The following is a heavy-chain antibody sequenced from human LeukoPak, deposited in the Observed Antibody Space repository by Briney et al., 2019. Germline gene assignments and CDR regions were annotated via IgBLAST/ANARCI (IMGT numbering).Heavy chain of an antibody. CDR2: ISGTGGTT. D-gene: IGHD3-3*01. CDR3: VKEPLVLEWKKDDSLSYDGMDI. CDR1: GFTFTTYA. Sequence: PGGSLRLSCAASGFTFTTYAMSWVRQAPGKGLEWVSSISGTGGTTYYADSVKGRFAISRDNSKNTLYLQMNSLRAEDTAVYYCVKEPLVLEWKKDDSLSYDGMDIWGQGTTVTASS. V-gene: IGHV3-23*01. J-gene: IGHJ6*02.